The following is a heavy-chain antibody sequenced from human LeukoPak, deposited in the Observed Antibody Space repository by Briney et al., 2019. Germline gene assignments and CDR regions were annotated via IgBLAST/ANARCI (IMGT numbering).Heavy chain of an antibody. Sequence: GGSLRLSCAASGFTFAGYAMSWVRQVPGKGLEWLSAITGGGGTTYYADSVKGRFTISRDNSKNTLYLQLNSLRAEDTAVYFCAKRAPDCSGNGCHFVSFDYWGQGTLVTVSS. CDR2: ITGGGGTT. J-gene: IGHJ4*02. V-gene: IGHV3-23*01. CDR1: GFTFAGYA. CDR3: AKRAPDCSGNGCHFVSFDY. D-gene: IGHD2-15*01.